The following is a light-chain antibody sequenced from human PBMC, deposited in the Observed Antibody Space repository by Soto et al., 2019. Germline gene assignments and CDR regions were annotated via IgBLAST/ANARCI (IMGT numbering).Light chain of an antibody. CDR1: QRVSTN. CDR3: QQYRDWPPTYT. V-gene: IGKV3-15*01. CDR2: GAS. J-gene: IGKJ2*01. Sequence: EIVMTQSPATLSVSPGERATLSCRASQRVSTNLAWYQQKPGQAPRLLSYGASTRATGIPGRFSGSGAETEFTLTISNLQSEDFAVYYCQQYRDWPPTYTFGQGTKLEIK.